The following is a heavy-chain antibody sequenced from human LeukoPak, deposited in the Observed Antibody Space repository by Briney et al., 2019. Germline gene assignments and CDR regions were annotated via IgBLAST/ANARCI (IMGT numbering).Heavy chain of an antibody. CDR1: GFTFSSYA. D-gene: IGHD3-10*01. CDR3: ARVTYGSGTYGAFDY. V-gene: IGHV3-23*01. CDR2: ISGSGGST. J-gene: IGHJ4*02. Sequence: PGGSLRLSCAASGFTFSSYAMSWVRQAPGKVLEWVSAISGSGGSTYYADSVKGRFTISRDNSKNTLYLQMNSLRAEDTAVYYCARVTYGSGTYGAFDYWGQGTLVTVSS.